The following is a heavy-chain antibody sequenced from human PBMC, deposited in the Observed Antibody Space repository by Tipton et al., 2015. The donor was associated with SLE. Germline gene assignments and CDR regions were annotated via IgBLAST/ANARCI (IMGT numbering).Heavy chain of an antibody. V-gene: IGHV4-39*07. CDR3: ATMQVVPAAIYYYYYMDV. CDR2: IYYRGRT. CDR1: GDSISSSSHY. D-gene: IGHD2-2*01. J-gene: IGHJ6*03. Sequence: TLSLTCIVSGDSISSSSHYWGWIRQPAGKGLEWIGSIYYRGRTTYNPSLKSRVTLSVDTSKNQFSLMMTSATAADTAVYYCATMQVVPAAIYYYYYMDVWGKGTTVTVSS.